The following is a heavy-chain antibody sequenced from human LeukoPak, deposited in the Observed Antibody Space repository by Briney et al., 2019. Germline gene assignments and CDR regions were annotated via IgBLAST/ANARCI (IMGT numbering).Heavy chain of an antibody. CDR1: GGSIRSGDYY. CDR3: ARQDYYDSSGYPY. Sequence: PSETLSLTCTVSGGSIRSGDYYWSWIRQPPGKGLEWIGYIYYSGSTYYNPSLKSRVTISVDTSKNQFSLKLYSVTAADTAVYYCARQDYYDSSGYPYWGQGTLVTVSS. CDR2: IYYSGST. V-gene: IGHV4-30-4*01. D-gene: IGHD3-22*01. J-gene: IGHJ4*02.